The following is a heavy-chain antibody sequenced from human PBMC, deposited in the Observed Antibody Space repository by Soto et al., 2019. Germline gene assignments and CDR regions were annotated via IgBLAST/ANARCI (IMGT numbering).Heavy chain of an antibody. CDR2: MNPNSGNT. J-gene: IGHJ6*02. V-gene: IGHV1-8*01. Sequence: QVQLVQSGAEVKKPGASVKVSCKASGYTFTSYDINWVRQATGQGLEWMGWMNPNSGNTGYAQKFQGRVTMTRNTSISTAYMELSSLRSEDTAVYYCARGGGDYGDYVPYYYGMDVWGQGTTVTVSS. CDR3: ARGGGDYGDYVPYYYGMDV. CDR1: GYTFTSYD. D-gene: IGHD4-17*01.